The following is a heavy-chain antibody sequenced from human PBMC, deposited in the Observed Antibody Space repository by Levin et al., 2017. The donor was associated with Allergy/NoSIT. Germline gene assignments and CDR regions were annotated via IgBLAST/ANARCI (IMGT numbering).Heavy chain of an antibody. CDR3: ARDRRRGSGRPGLDWFDP. J-gene: IGHJ5*02. D-gene: IGHD3-10*01. Sequence: SQTLSLTCTVSGGSISSGGYYWSWIRQHPGKGLEWIGYIYYSGSTYYNPSLKSRVTISVDTSKNQFSLKLSSVTAADTAVYYCARDRRRGSGRPGLDWFDPWGQGTLVTVSS. V-gene: IGHV4-31*03. CDR1: GGSISSGGYY. CDR2: IYYSGST.